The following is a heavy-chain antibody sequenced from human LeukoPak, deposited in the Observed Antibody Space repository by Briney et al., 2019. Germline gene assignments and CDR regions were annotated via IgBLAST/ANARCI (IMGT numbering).Heavy chain of an antibody. V-gene: IGHV4-39*07. J-gene: IGHJ6*03. CDR1: SGSISTSNYY. CDR3: ARVSWFPGTSYYYMDV. Sequence: SETLSLTCTVSSGSISTSNYYWGWVRQPPGKALEWIGNIFYSGSTYYSPSLKSLVTISLDTSRNQFSLKLNSVTAADTAVYYCARVSWFPGTSYYYMDVWGKGTTVTVSS. CDR2: IFYSGST. D-gene: IGHD1-1*01.